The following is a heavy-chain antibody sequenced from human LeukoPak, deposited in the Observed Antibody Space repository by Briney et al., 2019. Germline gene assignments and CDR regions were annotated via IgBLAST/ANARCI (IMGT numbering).Heavy chain of an antibody. J-gene: IGHJ4*02. Sequence: PGGSLRLSCSASGFTFRNFPMHWVRQAPGKGLEYVSAVSSDGGSTYYADSVKGRFTISRDNSKNTLSLQMGSLRAEDTAVYYCVKAILFRSVSYYADWGQGTLVTVSS. CDR2: VSSDGGST. D-gene: IGHD3-22*01. CDR1: GFTFRNFP. CDR3: VKAILFRSVSYYAD. V-gene: IGHV3-64D*09.